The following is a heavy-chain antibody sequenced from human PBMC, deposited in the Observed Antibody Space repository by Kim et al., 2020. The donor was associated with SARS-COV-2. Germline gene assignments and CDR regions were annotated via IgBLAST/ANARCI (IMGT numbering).Heavy chain of an antibody. D-gene: IGHD6-13*01. CDR2: T. Sequence: TYYPGSVKGRFTISRENAKNSLYLQMNSLRAGDTAVYYCARGGAAGTVDYWGQGTLVTVSS. V-gene: IGHV3-13*01. CDR3: ARGGAAGTVDY. J-gene: IGHJ4*02.